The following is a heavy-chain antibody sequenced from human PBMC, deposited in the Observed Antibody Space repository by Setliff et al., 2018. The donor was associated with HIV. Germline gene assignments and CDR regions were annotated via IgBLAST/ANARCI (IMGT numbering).Heavy chain of an antibody. CDR3: AVGGEDWGFFDY. CDR1: GGSISSSSYY. J-gene: IGHJ4*02. Sequence: KTSETLSLTCTVSGGSISSSSYYWGWIRQPPGKGLEWIGSIYYSGSTYYNPSLKSRVTISVDTSKNQFSLKLSSVTAADTAVYYCAVGGEDWGFFDYWGQGTLVTVSS. CDR2: IYYSGST. D-gene: IGHD7-27*01. V-gene: IGHV4-39*01.